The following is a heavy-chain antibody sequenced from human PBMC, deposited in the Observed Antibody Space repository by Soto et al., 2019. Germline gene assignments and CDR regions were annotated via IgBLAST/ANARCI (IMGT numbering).Heavy chain of an antibody. D-gene: IGHD6-19*01. V-gene: IGHV3-30*18. CDR1: GFTFSSYG. J-gene: IGHJ4*01. CDR2: ISSDGSTS. Sequence: QVRLVESGGGVVQPGRSLRLSCVASGFTFSSYGIHWVRQAPGKGLEWVAVISSDGSTSYYADSVKGRFTISRDNSKNALYLQMDSLRPEDTAVYYCAKEVAVAGDFDYWGLGTLVTVSS. CDR3: AKEVAVAGDFDY.